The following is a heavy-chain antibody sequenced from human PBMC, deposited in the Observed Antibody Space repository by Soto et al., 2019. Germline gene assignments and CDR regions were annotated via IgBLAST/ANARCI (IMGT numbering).Heavy chain of an antibody. J-gene: IGHJ4*02. CDR3: ARHIAVAGMSVWDY. V-gene: IGHV4-59*08. CDR2: IYYSGST. Sequence: QVQLQESGPGLVKPSETLSLTCTVSGGSISSYYWSWIRQPPGKGLEWIGYIYYSGSTNYNPSLKSRVTISVDTSKNQFSLKLSSVTAADTAVYYCARHIAVAGMSVWDYWGQGTLVTVSS. CDR1: GGSISSYY. D-gene: IGHD6-19*01.